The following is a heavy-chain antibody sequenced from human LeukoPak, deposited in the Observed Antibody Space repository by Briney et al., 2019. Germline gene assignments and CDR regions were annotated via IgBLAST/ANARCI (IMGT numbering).Heavy chain of an antibody. D-gene: IGHD3-3*01. CDR2: ISAYNGNT. J-gene: IGHJ6*02. V-gene: IGHV1-18*01. Sequence: GASVKVSCKASGYTFTSYGISWVRQAPGQGLEWMGWISAYNGNTNYAQKLQGRVTMTTDTSTSTAYMELRSLRSDDTAVHYCARPGITIFGVVLHNSMDVWGQGTTVTVSS. CDR1: GYTFTSYG. CDR3: ARPGITIFGVVLHNSMDV.